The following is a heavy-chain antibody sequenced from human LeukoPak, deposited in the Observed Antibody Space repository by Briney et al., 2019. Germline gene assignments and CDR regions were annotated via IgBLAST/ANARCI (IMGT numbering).Heavy chain of an antibody. CDR2: INHSGST. J-gene: IGHJ5*02. CDR3: ARGPRAYYYGSGSQNWFDP. V-gene: IGHV4-34*01. CDR1: GGSFSGYY. D-gene: IGHD3-10*01. Sequence: SETLSLTCAVYGGSFSGYYWSWIRQPPGKGREWIGEINHSGSTNYNPSLKSRVTISVDTSKNQFSLKLSSVTAADTAVYYCARGPRAYYYGSGSQNWFDPWGQGTLVTVSS.